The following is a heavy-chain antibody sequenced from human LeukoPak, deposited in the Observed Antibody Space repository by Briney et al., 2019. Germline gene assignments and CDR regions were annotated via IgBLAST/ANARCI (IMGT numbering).Heavy chain of an antibody. V-gene: IGHV1-18*01. CDR3: ARGPDDFWSGYYYHY. CDR1: GYTFTSYG. Sequence: ASVKVSCKASGYTFTSYGISWVRQAPGQGLEWMGWISAYNGNTNYAQKLQGRVTMTTDTSTSTAYMELRSLRSDDTAVYYCARGPDDFWSGYYYHYWGQGTLVTVSS. J-gene: IGHJ4*02. D-gene: IGHD3-3*01. CDR2: ISAYNGNT.